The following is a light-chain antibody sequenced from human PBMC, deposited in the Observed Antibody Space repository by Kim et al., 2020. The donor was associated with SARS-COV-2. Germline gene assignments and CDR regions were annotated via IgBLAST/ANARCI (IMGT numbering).Light chain of an antibody. V-gene: IGKV3-11*01. CDR2: DAS. J-gene: IGKJ2*01. Sequence: EIVLTQSPVTLSLSPGQRATLSCRASQYIDNWLAWYQQKPGQVPRLLIYDASNRATGIPARFSGSGSGTDFTLTISSLEPEDFAVYYCQHRRTWPLTFGQGTKLE. CDR3: QHRRTWPLT. CDR1: QYIDNW.